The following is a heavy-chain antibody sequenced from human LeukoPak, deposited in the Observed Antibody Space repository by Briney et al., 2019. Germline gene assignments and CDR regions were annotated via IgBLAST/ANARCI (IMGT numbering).Heavy chain of an antibody. D-gene: IGHD2-15*01. CDR1: AGSISSYY. V-gene: IGHV4-59*01. Sequence: SSETLSLTCTVSAGSISSYYWSWIRQPPGKGLEWIGYIYFSGSTNSNPSLKSRVTISVDTSKNQFSLKLSSVTAADTAVYYCARMFGGYCSGGSCYKAFGIWGQGTMVTVSS. CDR2: IYFSGST. CDR3: ARMFGGYCSGGSCYKAFGI. J-gene: IGHJ3*02.